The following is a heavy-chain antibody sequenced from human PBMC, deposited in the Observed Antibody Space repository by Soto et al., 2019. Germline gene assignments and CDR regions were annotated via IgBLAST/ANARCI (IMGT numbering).Heavy chain of an antibody. CDR2: INHSGST. Sequence: QVQLQQWGAGLLKPSETLSLTCAVYGGSFSGYYWSWIRQLPGNGLEWIGEINHSGSTNYNPSLKRRVTISVDTSKNQFSLKLSSVTAADTAVYYCARVTGRYYYGMDVWGQGTTVTVSS. V-gene: IGHV4-34*01. CDR1: GGSFSGYY. J-gene: IGHJ6*02. CDR3: ARVTGRYYYGMDV.